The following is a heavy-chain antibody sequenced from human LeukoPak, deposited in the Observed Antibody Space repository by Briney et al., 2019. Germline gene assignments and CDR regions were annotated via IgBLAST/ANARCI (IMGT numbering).Heavy chain of an antibody. CDR3: SKDRGGTYGDYFDY. CDR2: IGGSGGTT. J-gene: IGHJ4*02. CDR1: GFTFRSYA. D-gene: IGHD4-17*01. Sequence: GGSLRLSCAASGFTFRSYAMTWVRQSPGKGLEWVSAIGGSGGTTYYADSVKGRFTISRDNSKNTLYLQMNSLGAEDTAVYYCSKDRGGTYGDYFDYWGQGTLVTVSS. V-gene: IGHV3-23*01.